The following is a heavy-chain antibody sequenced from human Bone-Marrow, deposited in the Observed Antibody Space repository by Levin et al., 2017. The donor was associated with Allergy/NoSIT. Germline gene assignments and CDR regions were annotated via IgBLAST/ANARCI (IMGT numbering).Heavy chain of an antibody. V-gene: IGHV3-33*01. CDR3: ARDAPGVVVKVGMDV. CDR2: VWYDGSYK. D-gene: IGHD3-3*01. J-gene: IGHJ6*02. CDR1: GFSFSSYA. Sequence: GGSLRLSCAASGFSFSSYAMHWVRQPPGQGLEWMAAVWYDGSYKYYTDSVKGRFTISRDNSKNTLYLQMNSLRAEDTAIYYCARDAPGVVVKVGMDVWGQGTTVTVSS.